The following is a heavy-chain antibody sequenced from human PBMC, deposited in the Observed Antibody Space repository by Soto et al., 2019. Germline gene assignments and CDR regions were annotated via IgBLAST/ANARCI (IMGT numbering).Heavy chain of an antibody. CDR1: GFTFSSYA. V-gene: IGHV3-23*01. CDR3: AKLSSGSYYAEYYFDY. J-gene: IGHJ4*02. Sequence: SGGSLRLSCAASGFTFSSYAMSWVRQGPGKGLEWVSAISGSGGSTYYADSVKGRFTISRDNSKNTLYLQMNSLRAEDTAVYYCAKLSSGSYYAEYYFDYWGQGTLVTVSS. CDR2: ISGSGGST. D-gene: IGHD1-26*01.